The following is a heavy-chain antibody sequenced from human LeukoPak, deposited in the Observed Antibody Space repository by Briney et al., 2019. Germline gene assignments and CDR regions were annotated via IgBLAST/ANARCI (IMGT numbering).Heavy chain of an antibody. Sequence: GGSLRLSCAASGFTFSSYGMHWVRQAPGKGLEWAALIWYDGSNKYYTDSVKGRLTISRDNSKNTLYPQMNSLRAEDTAVYYCAREGPRGNSQFDYWGQGTLVTVSS. CDR2: IWYDGSNK. V-gene: IGHV3-33*01. J-gene: IGHJ4*02. D-gene: IGHD2/OR15-2a*01. CDR1: GFTFSSYG. CDR3: AREGPRGNSQFDY.